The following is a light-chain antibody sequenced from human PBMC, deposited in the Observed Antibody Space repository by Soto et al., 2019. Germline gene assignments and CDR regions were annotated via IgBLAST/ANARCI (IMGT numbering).Light chain of an antibody. V-gene: IGKV3-20*01. Sequence: EIVLTQSPGTLSLSPGERATLSCRASLSVRSSYLAWYQQRPGQPPRLLMDGATRATGIPDRFSGSGSGTDFTLTISSLEPEDFAVYYCQQYGSSPITFGQGTRLENK. CDR1: LSVRSSY. J-gene: IGKJ5*01. CDR3: QQYGSSPIT. CDR2: GA.